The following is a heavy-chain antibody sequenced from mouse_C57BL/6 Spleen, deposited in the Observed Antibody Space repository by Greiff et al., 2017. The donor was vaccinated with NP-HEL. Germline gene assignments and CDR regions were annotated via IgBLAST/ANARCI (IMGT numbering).Heavy chain of an antibody. CDR2: IYPGSGST. Sequence: QVQLQQPGAELVKPGASVKMSCKASGSTFTRYWITWVKQRPGQGLEWIGDIYPGSGSTNYNEKFKSKATLTVDTSSSTAYMQLSSLTSEDSAVYYCALQGNDAYGGFAYWGQGTLVTVSA. CDR3: ALQGNDAYGGFAY. D-gene: IGHD1-1*01. CDR1: GSTFTRYW. V-gene: IGHV1-55*01. J-gene: IGHJ3*01.